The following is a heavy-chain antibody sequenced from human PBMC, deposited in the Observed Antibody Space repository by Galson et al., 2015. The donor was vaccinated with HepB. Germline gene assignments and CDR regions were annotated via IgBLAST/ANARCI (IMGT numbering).Heavy chain of an antibody. CDR1: GDSFRTSS. CDR2: IIPLFGAA. D-gene: IGHD1-1*01. V-gene: IGHV1-69*01. J-gene: IGHJ6*03. CDR3: ARAMGTTPDLFYLGV. Sequence: SCKASGDSFRTSSLNWVRQAPGQGLEWMGGIIPLFGAASHAQQFQNRVIITADESTATTYMELTNLTSDDTAMYFCARAMGTTPDLFYLGVWGNGTTVIVSS.